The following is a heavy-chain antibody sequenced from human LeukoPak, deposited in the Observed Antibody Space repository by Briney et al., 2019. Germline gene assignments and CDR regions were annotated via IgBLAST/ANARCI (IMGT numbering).Heavy chain of an antibody. Sequence: PSETLSLTCTVSGGSISSYYWSWIRQPLGKGLEWIGYIYYSGSTNYNPSLKSRVTISVDTSKNQFSLKLSSVTAADTAVYYCARTGYSSSWYENAFDIWGQGTMVTVSS. V-gene: IGHV4-59*12. CDR3: ARTGYSSSWYENAFDI. D-gene: IGHD6-13*01. CDR1: GGSISSYY. CDR2: IYYSGST. J-gene: IGHJ3*02.